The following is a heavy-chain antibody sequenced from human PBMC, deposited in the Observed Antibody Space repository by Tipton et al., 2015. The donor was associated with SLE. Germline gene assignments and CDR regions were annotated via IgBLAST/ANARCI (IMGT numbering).Heavy chain of an antibody. Sequence: SLRLSCAASGFTFSRDWMSWVRQAPGKGLEWVANIKQDGSEKYYVDSVKGRFTISRDNAKNSLYLQMNSLRAEDTAVYYCARERGYGSGSYDYYFDYWGQGTLVTVSS. V-gene: IGHV3-7*01. J-gene: IGHJ4*02. CDR2: IKQDGSEK. CDR3: ARERGYGSGSYDYYFDY. CDR1: GFTFSRDW. D-gene: IGHD3-10*01.